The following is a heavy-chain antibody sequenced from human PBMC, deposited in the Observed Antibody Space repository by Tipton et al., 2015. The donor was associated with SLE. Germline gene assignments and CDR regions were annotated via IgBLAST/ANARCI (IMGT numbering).Heavy chain of an antibody. CDR2: INHSGST. CDR1: GGSFSGYY. V-gene: IGHV4-34*01. J-gene: IGHJ2*01. CDR3: ARVDSSGYYLWYFDL. Sequence: TLSPTCAVYGGSFSGYYWSWIRQPPGKGLEWIGEINHSGSTNYNPSLKSRVTISVDTSKNQFSLKLSSVTAADTAVYYCARVDSSGYYLWYFDLWGRGTLVTVSS. D-gene: IGHD3-22*01.